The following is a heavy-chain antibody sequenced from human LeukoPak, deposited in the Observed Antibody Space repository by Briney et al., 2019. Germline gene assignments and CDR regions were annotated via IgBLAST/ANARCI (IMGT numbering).Heavy chain of an antibody. CDR1: GGSISSYY. J-gene: IGHJ5*02. D-gene: IGHD6-13*01. Sequence: SETLSLTCTVSGGSISSYYWSWIRQPPGKGLEWIGYIYYSGSTNYNPSLKSRVTMSVDTSKNQFSLKLSSVTAADTAVYYCARDCGSSSWYGGESWFDPWGQGTLVTVSS. V-gene: IGHV4-59*12. CDR2: IYYSGST. CDR3: ARDCGSSSWYGGESWFDP.